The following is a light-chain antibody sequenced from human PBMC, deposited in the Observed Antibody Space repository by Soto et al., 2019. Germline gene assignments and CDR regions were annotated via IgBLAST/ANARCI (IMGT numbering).Light chain of an antibody. V-gene: IGLV2-8*01. CDR1: SSDVGGYNY. J-gene: IGLJ3*02. Sequence: QSALTQPPSASGSPGQSVTISCTGTSSDVGGYNYVSWYQQHPGKAPKLMIYEVSQRPSGVPDRFSGSKSGNTASLTVSGLEAEDEADYYCCSYAGSNNGVFGGGTKLTVL. CDR2: EVS. CDR3: CSYAGSNNGV.